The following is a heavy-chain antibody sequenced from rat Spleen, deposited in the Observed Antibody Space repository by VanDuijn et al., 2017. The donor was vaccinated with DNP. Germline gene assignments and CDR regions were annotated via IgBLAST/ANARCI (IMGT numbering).Heavy chain of an antibody. CDR2: INYSGAT. J-gene: IGHJ1*01. Sequence: EVQLQESGPGLVKPSQSLSLTCSVTGHSITSSYRWNWIRKFPGNKMEWMGYINYSGATAYNPSLRSRISITRDTSKNQFFLQLNSVTTEDTATYYCARGLNYGGYIYSWYFDFWGPGTLVTVSS. V-gene: IGHV3-1*01. D-gene: IGHD1-11*01. CDR3: ARGLNYGGYIYSWYFDF. CDR1: GHSITSSY.